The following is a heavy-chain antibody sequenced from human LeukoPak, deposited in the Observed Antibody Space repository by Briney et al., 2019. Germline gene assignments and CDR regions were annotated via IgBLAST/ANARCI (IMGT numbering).Heavy chain of an antibody. CDR1: GDSVSSNSAA. D-gene: IGHD3-16*01. CDR2: TYYRSKWYD. J-gene: IGHJ5*02. CDR3: AKDSGFGLNGFDP. Sequence: SQTLSLTCAISGDSVSSNSAAWNWIRQSPSRGLEWLVRTYYRSKWYDDYAVSVKSRITINPDTSKNQFSLQLNSVTPDDTAVYYCAKDSGFGLNGFDPWGQGTLVTVSS. V-gene: IGHV6-1*01.